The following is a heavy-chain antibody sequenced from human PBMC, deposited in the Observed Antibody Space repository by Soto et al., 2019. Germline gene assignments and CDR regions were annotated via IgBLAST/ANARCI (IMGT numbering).Heavy chain of an antibody. CDR1: GYTFTNYW. CDR3: AASIFYYGMDV. CDR2: IYPGDSDT. V-gene: IGHV5-51*01. J-gene: IGHJ6*02. Sequence: PGESLKISCKGSGYTFTNYWIGWVRQMPGKGLEWMGIIYPGDSDTKYNPSFQGQVTISADKSIPTTYLQWSSLKASDTAIYYCAASIFYYGMDVWGQGTTVTVS.